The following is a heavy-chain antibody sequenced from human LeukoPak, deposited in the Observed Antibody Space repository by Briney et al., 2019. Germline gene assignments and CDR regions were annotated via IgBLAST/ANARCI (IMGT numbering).Heavy chain of an antibody. CDR1: GGAISSYY. V-gene: IGHV4-59*08. CDR3: ARFFDYDILTGSSPYYYYYMDV. D-gene: IGHD3-9*01. Sequence: SETLSLTCTVSGGAISSYYWSWIRQPPGKGLEWIGYIYYSGSTNYNPSLKSRVTISVDTSKDQFSLKLSSVTAADTAVYYCARFFDYDILTGSSPYYYYYMDVWGKGTTVTISS. CDR2: IYYSGST. J-gene: IGHJ6*03.